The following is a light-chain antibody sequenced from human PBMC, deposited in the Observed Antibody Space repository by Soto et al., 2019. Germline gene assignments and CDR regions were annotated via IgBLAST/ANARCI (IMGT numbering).Light chain of an antibody. CDR3: QQRSSWTLT. CDR1: QSVTNS. V-gene: IGKV3-11*01. CDR2: DAS. J-gene: IGKJ1*01. Sequence: EIVLTQSPATLSLSPGERATLSCRASQSVTNSLAGYQQKPGQAPRLLVDDASNRATGTPASFIVSLAETDFTLTISSLEPEDGAIYYCQQRSSWTLTFGQGTKVDIK.